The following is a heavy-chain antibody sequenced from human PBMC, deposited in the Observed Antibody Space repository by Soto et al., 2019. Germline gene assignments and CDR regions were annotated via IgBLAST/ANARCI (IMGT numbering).Heavy chain of an antibody. V-gene: IGHV3-53*01. CDR1: GVTVSSNY. CDR3: ATDGYYYYGMDV. J-gene: IGHJ6*02. Sequence: GGSLRLSCAASGVTVSSNYMSWVRQATGNGLERVSAIFRGDGPYYADSLKGRFTISRDNSKNTLYLQMNRLRAEDTAVYYCATDGYYYYGMDVWGQGTTVAVSS. CDR2: IFRGDGP.